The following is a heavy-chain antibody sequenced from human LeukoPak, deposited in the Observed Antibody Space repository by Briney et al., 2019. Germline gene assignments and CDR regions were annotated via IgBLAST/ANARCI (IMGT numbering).Heavy chain of an antibody. Sequence: PGGSLRLSCAASGFIFNTYDMNWVRQAPGKGLEWVAVISYDGSNKYYADSVKGRFTISRDNSKNTLYLQMNSLRAEDAAVYYCAKAGYCSGGSCNTFDYWGQGTLVTVSS. J-gene: IGHJ4*02. CDR2: ISYDGSNK. CDR1: GFIFNTYD. V-gene: IGHV3-30*18. D-gene: IGHD2-15*01. CDR3: AKAGYCSGGSCNTFDY.